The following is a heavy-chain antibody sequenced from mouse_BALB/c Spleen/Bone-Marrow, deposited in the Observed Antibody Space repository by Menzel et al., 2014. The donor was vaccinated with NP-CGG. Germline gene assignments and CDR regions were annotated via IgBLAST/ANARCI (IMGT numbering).Heavy chain of an antibody. CDR1: GFAFSSYD. D-gene: IGHD2-3*01. CDR2: ISSGGGST. CDR3: ARHEDGYYDAMDY. Sequence: VQLKESGGGLVKPGGSLKLSCAASGFAFSSYDMSWVRQTPEKRLEWVAYISSGGGSTYYPDTVKGRFTISRDNAKNTLYLQMSSLKSEDTAMYYCARHEDGYYDAMDYWGQGTSVTVSS. J-gene: IGHJ4*01. V-gene: IGHV5-12-1*01.